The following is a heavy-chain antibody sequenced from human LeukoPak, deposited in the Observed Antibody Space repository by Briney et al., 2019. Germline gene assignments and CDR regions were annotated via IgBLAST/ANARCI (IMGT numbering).Heavy chain of an antibody. Sequence: PGGSLRLSCAASGFTFNSYGMSWVRQAPGKGLEWVSGISSSGGSTYYADSVKGRFTISRDNSKNTLYLQMNSLRAEDTAVYYCAKAFYYDSSGYPAAYFDYWGQGTLVTVSS. J-gene: IGHJ4*02. D-gene: IGHD3-22*01. V-gene: IGHV3-23*01. CDR1: GFTFNSYG. CDR2: ISSSGGST. CDR3: AKAFYYDSSGYPAAYFDY.